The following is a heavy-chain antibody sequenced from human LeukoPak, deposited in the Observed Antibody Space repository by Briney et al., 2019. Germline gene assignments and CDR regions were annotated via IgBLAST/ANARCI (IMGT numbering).Heavy chain of an antibody. CDR1: GGSISSYY. Sequence: SSETLSLTCTVSGGSISSYYWSWIRQPPGKGLEWIGYIYYSGSTNYNPSLKSRVTISVDTSKIQFSLKLSSVTAADTAVYYCARVPNYYDFWSGYPSYYMDVWGKGTTVTVSS. J-gene: IGHJ6*03. CDR2: IYYSGST. V-gene: IGHV4-59*01. D-gene: IGHD3-3*01. CDR3: ARVPNYYDFWSGYPSYYMDV.